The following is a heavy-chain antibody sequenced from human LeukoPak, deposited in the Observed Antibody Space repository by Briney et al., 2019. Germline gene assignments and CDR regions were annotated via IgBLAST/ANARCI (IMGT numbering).Heavy chain of an antibody. V-gene: IGHV4-39*01. J-gene: IGHJ3*02. Sequence: SETLSLTCTVSGGSISSSSYYWGWIRQPPGKGLEWIGSIYYSGSTYYNPSLKSRVTISVDTSKNQFSLKLSSVTAADTAVYYCARRVAAVIDAFDIWGQGTMVTVSS. CDR2: IYYSGST. CDR1: GGSISSSSYY. D-gene: IGHD2-2*01. CDR3: ARRVAAVIDAFDI.